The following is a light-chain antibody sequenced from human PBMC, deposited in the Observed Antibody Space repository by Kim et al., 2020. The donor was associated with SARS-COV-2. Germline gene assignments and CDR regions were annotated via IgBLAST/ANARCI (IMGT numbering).Light chain of an antibody. CDR1: QSVSNF. Sequence: EIVLTQFPATLSLSPGETDTLSCRASQSVSNFLAWYQQKPGQAPRLLIYDASNRAPGIPARFSGSGSGTDFTLTISSLEPEDFAVYYCQQRTNWPPFTFGQGTKLEIK. CDR3: QQRTNWPPFT. CDR2: DAS. J-gene: IGKJ2*01. V-gene: IGKV3-11*01.